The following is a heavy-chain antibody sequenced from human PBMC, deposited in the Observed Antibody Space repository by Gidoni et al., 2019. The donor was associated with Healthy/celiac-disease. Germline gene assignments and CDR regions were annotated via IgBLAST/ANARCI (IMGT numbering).Heavy chain of an antibody. D-gene: IGHD6-6*01. J-gene: IGHJ5*02. CDR3: ARVGSSSDRWFDP. Sequence: QVQLQESGPGLVKPSQPLSLTCPVSGGSISSGGYYWSWIRQHPVKGLEWIGYIYYSGSTYYNPSLKSRVTISVDTSKNQFSLKLSSVTAADTAVYYCARVGSSSDRWFDPWGQGTLVTVSS. V-gene: IGHV4-31*03. CDR1: GGSISSGGYY. CDR2: IYYSGST.